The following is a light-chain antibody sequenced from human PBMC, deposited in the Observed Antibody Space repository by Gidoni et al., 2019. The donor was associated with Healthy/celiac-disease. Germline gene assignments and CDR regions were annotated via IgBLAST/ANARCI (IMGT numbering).Light chain of an antibody. CDR2: SNN. Sequence: QSVLTQPHSAYGNPGQRVTISCSGTSSNIGSNTVNWYQQLPGTAPKLLIYSNNQRPSGVPDHFSGSKSGTSASLAISGLQSEDEADYYCAAWDDSLNGWVFGGGTKLTVL. J-gene: IGLJ3*02. CDR3: AAWDDSLNGWV. V-gene: IGLV1-44*01. CDR1: SSNIGSNT.